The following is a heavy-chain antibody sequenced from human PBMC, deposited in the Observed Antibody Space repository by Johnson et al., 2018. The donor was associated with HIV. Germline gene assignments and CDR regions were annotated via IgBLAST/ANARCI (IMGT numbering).Heavy chain of an antibody. V-gene: IGHV3-74*01. CDR1: GFTFSGSA. Sequence: VQLVESGGDLVQPGGSLKVSCAASGFTFSGSAMHWVRQAPGKGLEWVSRINSDGSSTSYADSVKGRFTISRDNAKNTLYLQMNSLRAEDTAVYYCAREDGDSSSWAGAFDIWGQGTMVTVSS. CDR3: AREDGDSSSWAGAFDI. CDR2: INSDGSST. D-gene: IGHD6-13*01. J-gene: IGHJ3*02.